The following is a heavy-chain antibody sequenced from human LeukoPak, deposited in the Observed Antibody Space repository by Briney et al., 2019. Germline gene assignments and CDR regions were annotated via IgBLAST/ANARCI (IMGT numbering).Heavy chain of an antibody. Sequence: PGRSPRLSCAASGFTFSSYWMHWVRQAPGKGLVWVSHINSDGSTSYAESVKGRFTISRDNAKNTLYLQMNSLRAEDTAVYYCAVTPGTYYWGQGTLVTVSS. CDR3: AVTPGTYY. CDR2: INSDGST. V-gene: IGHV3-74*01. J-gene: IGHJ4*02. CDR1: GFTFSSYW. D-gene: IGHD2-21*02.